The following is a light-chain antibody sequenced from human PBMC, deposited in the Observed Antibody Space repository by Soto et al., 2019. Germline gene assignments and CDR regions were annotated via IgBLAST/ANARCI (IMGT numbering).Light chain of an antibody. CDR2: NTS. V-gene: IGKV3-20*01. CDR3: QHYGGSFI. J-gene: IGKJ3*01. CDR1: QSINSKS. Sequence: EIVLPQSPGTLSLSPGEGATVSCRVSQSINSKSLVWYQRKFGQATRLLIYNTSSRATGIPDRFSGSAAGTAFTLSTSSMMPDDFAVYYGQHYGGSFIFGPGTKVDVK.